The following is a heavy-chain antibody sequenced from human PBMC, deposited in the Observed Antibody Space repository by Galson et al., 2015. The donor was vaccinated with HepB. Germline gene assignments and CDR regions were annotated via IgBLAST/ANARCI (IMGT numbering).Heavy chain of an antibody. CDR2: ISSSSSYR. CDR1: RFRFSSSS. J-gene: IGHJ5*01. V-gene: IGHV3-21*01. D-gene: IGHD3-22*01. Sequence: SLRPSGAASRFRFSSSSMNWVRQAPGTGLAWVSSISSSSSYRYYADSVKGRFTISRDNAKNSLYLQMNSLRAEDTAVYYCARVGYYDSSGYVENWFDPWGQGTLVTVSS. CDR3: ARVGYYDSSGYVENWFDP.